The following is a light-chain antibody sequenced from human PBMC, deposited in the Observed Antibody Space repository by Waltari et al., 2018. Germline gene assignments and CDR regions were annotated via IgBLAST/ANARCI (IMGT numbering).Light chain of an antibody. Sequence: QSALTQPRSVSGSPGQSVTISCTGTSYDVGGYNYVSWYQQYPGKAPKVMIYDVSKRPSGVTDRVSGAKSGNTASLTISGLQAGDEADYYCCSFAGTSWVFGGGTKVTVL. V-gene: IGLV2-11*01. CDR1: SYDVGGYNY. CDR2: DVS. CDR3: CSFAGTSWV. J-gene: IGLJ3*02.